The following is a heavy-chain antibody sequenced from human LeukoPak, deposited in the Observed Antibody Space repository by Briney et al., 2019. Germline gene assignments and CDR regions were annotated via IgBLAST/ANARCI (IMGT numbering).Heavy chain of an antibody. V-gene: IGHV3-48*01. J-gene: IGHJ4*02. D-gene: IGHD3-10*02. CDR3: ARVGLGLFAPDY. Sequence: GGSLRLSCVASGFTFNSYSMNWVRQTPGKGLAWVSYITATTGIITYADSVKGRFTVSRDNAENSVYLQMTSLRAEDTAVYYCARVGLGLFAPDYWGQGTLVSVSS. CDR2: ITATTGII. CDR1: GFTFNSYS.